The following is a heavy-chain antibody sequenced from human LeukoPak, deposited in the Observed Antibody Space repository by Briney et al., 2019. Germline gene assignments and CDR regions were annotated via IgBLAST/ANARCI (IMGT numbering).Heavy chain of an antibody. CDR2: IYIDGTT. V-gene: IGHV3-53*01. D-gene: IGHD3-10*01. CDR1: GFTVSSNY. Sequence: PGGSLRLSCAASGFTVSSNYMSWVRQAPGKGLECDSVIYIDGTTYYADSVKGRFTISRDKSKNTLYLQMNILRAEDTAVYYCAVYYYGSGCQKRYYYYMDVWGKRTTVTVSS. CDR3: AVYYYGSGCQKRYYYYMDV. J-gene: IGHJ6*03.